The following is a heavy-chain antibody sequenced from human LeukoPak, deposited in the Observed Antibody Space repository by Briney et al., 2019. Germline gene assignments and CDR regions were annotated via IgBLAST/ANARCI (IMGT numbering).Heavy chain of an antibody. CDR2: IKSKTDGGTT. D-gene: IGHD1-26*01. CDR3: TTLKWELRRGNWFDP. J-gene: IGHJ5*02. CDR1: GFTFSSYT. Sequence: TGGSLRLSCAASGFTFSSYTMNWVRQAPGKGLEWVGRIKSKTDGGTTDYAAPVKGRFTISRDDSKNTLYLQMNSLKTEDTAVYYCTTLKWELRRGNWFDPWGQGTLVTVSS. V-gene: IGHV3-15*01.